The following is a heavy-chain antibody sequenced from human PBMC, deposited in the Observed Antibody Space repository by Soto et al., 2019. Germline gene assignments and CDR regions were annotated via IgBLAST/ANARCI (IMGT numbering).Heavy chain of an antibody. J-gene: IGHJ5*02. CDR3: ARIRLGYCSGGSCYDWFDP. D-gene: IGHD2-15*01. Sequence: SGPTLVNPTQTLTLTCTFSGFSLSTSGMCVSWIRQPPGKALEWLARIDWDDDKYYSTSLKTRLTISKDTSKNQVVLTITNMDPVDTATYYCARIRLGYCSGGSCYDWFDPWGQGTLVTVSS. V-gene: IGHV2-70*11. CDR2: IDWDDDK. CDR1: GFSLSTSGMC.